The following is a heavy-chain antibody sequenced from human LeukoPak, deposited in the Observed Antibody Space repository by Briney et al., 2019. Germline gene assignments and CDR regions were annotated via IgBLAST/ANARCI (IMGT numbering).Heavy chain of an antibody. Sequence: GGSLRLSCAASGFTSSNFAMSWVRQAPGKGLEWVSGISWNSGSIGYADSVKGRFTISRDNAKNSLYLQMNSLRAEDTALYYCAKDIGGTTPDYWGQGTLVTVSS. CDR3: AKDIGGTTPDY. CDR2: ISWNSGSI. CDR1: GFTSSNFA. J-gene: IGHJ4*02. V-gene: IGHV3-9*02. D-gene: IGHD1-26*01.